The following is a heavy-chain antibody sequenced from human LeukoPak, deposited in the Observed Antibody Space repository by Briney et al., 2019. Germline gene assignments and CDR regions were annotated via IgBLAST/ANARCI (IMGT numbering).Heavy chain of an antibody. CDR3: ARGSSVREDY. D-gene: IGHD3-10*01. CDR1: GFTFSSYW. V-gene: IGHV3-74*01. Sequence: GGSLTLSCVASGFTFSSYWMHWLRKARGKGLVWVSRIHSDGTGTSYADSVKGRFTISRDNAKNTLYLQMKSLRAEDRAVYYCARGSSVREDYWGEGTLVTVSS. CDR2: IHSDGTGT. J-gene: IGHJ4*02.